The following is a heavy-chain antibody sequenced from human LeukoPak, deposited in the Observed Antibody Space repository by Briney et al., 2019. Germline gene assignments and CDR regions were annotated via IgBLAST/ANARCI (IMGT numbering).Heavy chain of an antibody. Sequence: SETLSLTCTVSGGSIGSYYWSWIRLPAGEGLEWIGRTHTSGSTNYNPSLKSRVTMSVDTSMSQFSLKLSSVTAADTAVYYCARGRWKTGMDSPYYFDYWGQGTLVTVSS. V-gene: IGHV4-4*07. CDR3: ARGRWKTGMDSPYYFDY. D-gene: IGHD2-2*03. J-gene: IGHJ4*02. CDR2: THTSGST. CDR1: GGSIGSYY.